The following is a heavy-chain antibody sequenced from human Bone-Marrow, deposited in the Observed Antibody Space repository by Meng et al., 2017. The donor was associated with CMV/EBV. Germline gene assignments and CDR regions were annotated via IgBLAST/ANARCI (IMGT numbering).Heavy chain of an antibody. Sequence: SETLSLTCAVYGGSFSGYYWSWIRQPPGKGLEWMGEINHSGSTNYNPSLKSRVTISVDTSKNQFSLKLSSVTAADTAVYYCATLRYSSSFHYYYGMDVWGQGTTVTVSS. V-gene: IGHV4-34*01. CDR3: ATLRYSSSFHYYYGMDV. J-gene: IGHJ6*02. D-gene: IGHD6-6*01. CDR2: INHSGST. CDR1: GGSFSGYY.